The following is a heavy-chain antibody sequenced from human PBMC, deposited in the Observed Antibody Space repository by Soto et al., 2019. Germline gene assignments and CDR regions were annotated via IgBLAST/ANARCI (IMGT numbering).Heavy chain of an antibody. J-gene: IGHJ6*02. Sequence: SETLSLTCTVSGGSISSGDYYWSWIRQPPGKGLEWIGYIYYSGSTYYHPSLKSRVTISVDTSKNQFSLKLSSVTAADTAVYYCARDPGLLWFGEFEPFYYYYGMDVWGQGTTVTVSS. V-gene: IGHV4-30-4*01. CDR3: ARDPGLLWFGEFEPFYYYYGMDV. CDR2: IYYSGST. D-gene: IGHD3-10*01. CDR1: GGSISSGDYY.